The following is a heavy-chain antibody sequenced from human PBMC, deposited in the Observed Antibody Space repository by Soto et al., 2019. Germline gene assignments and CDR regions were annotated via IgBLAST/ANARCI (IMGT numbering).Heavy chain of an antibody. CDR3: AAGDFWSGYHAGWFDP. D-gene: IGHD3-3*01. CDR2: INHSGST. J-gene: IGHJ5*02. V-gene: IGHV4-34*01. Sequence: SETRSLTCAVYGGSFSGYYWSWIRQPPGRGREWIGEINHSGSTNHNPSLKSRVTISVDTSKNQFSLTLSSVTAADTAVYYCAAGDFWSGYHAGWFDPWGQATLVT. CDR1: GGSFSGYY.